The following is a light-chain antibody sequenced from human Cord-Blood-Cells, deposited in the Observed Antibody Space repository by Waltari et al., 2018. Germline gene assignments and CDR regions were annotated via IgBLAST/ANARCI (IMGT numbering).Light chain of an antibody. V-gene: IGLV2-23*01. CDR2: EGS. Sequence: QSALTHPASVSGSPGQPITISSTRTRSDVGCYNLVSWYQQHPGKAPKLMIYEGSKRPSGVSNRFSGSKSGNTASLTISGLQAEDEADYYCCSYAGSSTWVFGGGTQLTVL. J-gene: IGLJ3*02. CDR3: CSYAGSSTWV. CDR1: RSDVGCYNL.